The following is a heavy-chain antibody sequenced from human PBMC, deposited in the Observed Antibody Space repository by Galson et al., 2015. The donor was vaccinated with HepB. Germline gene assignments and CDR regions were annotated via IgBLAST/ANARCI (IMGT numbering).Heavy chain of an antibody. CDR3: ARGLAPYSSGWYYWYFGR. V-gene: IGHV3-7*03. Sequence: SLRLSCAASGFAFSSYWMSWVRQAPGKGLEWVANIKQDGSEEYYVDSVKGRFTISRDHAKNSLFLQMNSLRGEDTAVYYCARGLAPYSSGWYYWYFGRWGRGTLVTVSS. J-gene: IGHJ2*01. CDR1: GFAFSSYW. CDR2: IKQDGSEE. D-gene: IGHD6-19*01.